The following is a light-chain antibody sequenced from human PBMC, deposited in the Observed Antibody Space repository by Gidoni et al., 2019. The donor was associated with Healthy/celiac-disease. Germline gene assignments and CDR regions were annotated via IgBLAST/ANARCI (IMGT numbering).Light chain of an antibody. V-gene: IGKV3-20*01. J-gene: IGKJ5*01. CDR3: QQYGSSPPIT. CDR2: GAS. CDR1: QSVSSSY. Sequence: ELVLTQSPGTLSLSPGERATLSCRASQSVSSSYLAWYQQKPGQAPRLLIYGASSRDTGIPDRFSGSGSGTDFTLTISRLEPEDFAVYYCQQYGSSPPITFGQGTRLEIK.